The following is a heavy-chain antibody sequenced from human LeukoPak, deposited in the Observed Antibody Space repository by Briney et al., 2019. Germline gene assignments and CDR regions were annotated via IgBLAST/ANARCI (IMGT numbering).Heavy chain of an antibody. CDR2: ISSSSSYI. J-gene: IGHJ4*02. CDR1: GFTFSNYN. D-gene: IGHD5-18*01. Sequence: GGSLRLSCAASGFTFSNYNMNWVRQAPGKGLEWVSSISSSSSYIYYADSVKGRFTISRDNSKNTLYLQMNSLRAEDTAVYYCAKAVDTAMVSITYWGQGTLVTVSS. V-gene: IGHV3-21*04. CDR3: AKAVDTAMVSITY.